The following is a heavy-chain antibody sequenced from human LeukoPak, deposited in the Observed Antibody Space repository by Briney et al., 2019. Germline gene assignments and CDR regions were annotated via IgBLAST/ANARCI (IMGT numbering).Heavy chain of an antibody. V-gene: IGHV3-11*04. CDR1: GFTFSDYY. D-gene: IGHD3-22*01. J-gene: IGHJ4*02. Sequence: GGALRLSCAASGFTFSDYYMNWVRQAPGKGLEWVSYISSSGSTIYYADSVKGRFTISRDNAKKSLYLQMNSLRAEDTAVYYCARSRYDSSGYYGIIGNWGQGTLVTVSS. CDR3: ARSRYDSSGYYGIIGN. CDR2: ISSSGSTI.